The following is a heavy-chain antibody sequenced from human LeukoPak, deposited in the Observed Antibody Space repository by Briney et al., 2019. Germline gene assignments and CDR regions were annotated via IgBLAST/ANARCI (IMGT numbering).Heavy chain of an antibody. CDR3: ARAPNWRFDH. CDR2: IYSDGTT. J-gene: IGHJ4*02. Sequence: PGGSLRLSCAASGFSVSSIYMNWVRQAPGKGLEWVSVIYSDGTTYYAASVKARFTISRDNSKNTLYLHMNSPRAQDTAVYYCARAPNWRFDHWGQGTLVTVSS. CDR1: GFSVSSIY. D-gene: IGHD1-1*01. V-gene: IGHV3-53*01.